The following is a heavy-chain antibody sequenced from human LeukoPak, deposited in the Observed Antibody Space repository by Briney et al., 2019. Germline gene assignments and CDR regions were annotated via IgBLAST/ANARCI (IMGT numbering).Heavy chain of an antibody. CDR3: ARTIVVVPATKIWFDP. Sequence: ASVKVSCKASGYTFTGYYMHWVRQAPGQGLEWMGWINPNSGGTNYAQKFQGRVTITRDASISTAYMELSSLRSEDTAVYYCARTIVVVPATKIWFDPWGQGTLVAVSS. V-gene: IGHV1-2*02. CDR2: INPNSGGT. D-gene: IGHD2-2*01. CDR1: GYTFTGYY. J-gene: IGHJ5*02.